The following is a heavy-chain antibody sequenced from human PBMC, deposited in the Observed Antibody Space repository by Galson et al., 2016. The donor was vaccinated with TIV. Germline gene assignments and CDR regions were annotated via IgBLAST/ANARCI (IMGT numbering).Heavy chain of an antibody. CDR2: INHKGST. J-gene: IGHJ4*02. Sequence: ETLSLTCAVSGESLGDYYWNWIRQPPGKGLEWIGEINHKGSTNYNPSLKNRVSMSVDRSKSQFSLRLSSVTAVDTAVYYCACYPNLFGSGNYYKDFDFWGQGILVTVSS. CDR1: GESLGDYY. D-gene: IGHD3-10*01. CDR3: ACYPNLFGSGNYYKDFDF. V-gene: IGHV4-34*01.